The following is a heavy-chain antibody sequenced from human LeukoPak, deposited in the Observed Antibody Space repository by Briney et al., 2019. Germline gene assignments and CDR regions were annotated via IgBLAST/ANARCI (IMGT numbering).Heavy chain of an antibody. J-gene: IGHJ6*03. Sequence: SQTLSLTCTVSGGSISSGSYYWSWIRQPAGKGLEWIGRIYTSGSTNYNPSLKSRITISVDTSKNQFSLKLSSVTAADTAVYYCARTTVTTSHYYYYYYMDVWRKGTTVTVSS. CDR1: GGSISSGSYY. V-gene: IGHV4-61*02. CDR3: ARTTVTTSHYYYYYYMDV. D-gene: IGHD4-17*01. CDR2: IYTSGST.